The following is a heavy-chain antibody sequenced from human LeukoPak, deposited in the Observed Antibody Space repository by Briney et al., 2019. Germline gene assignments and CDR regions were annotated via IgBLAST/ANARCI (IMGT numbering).Heavy chain of an antibody. D-gene: IGHD6-13*01. CDR1: GYTFISYC. J-gene: IGHJ4*02. Sequence: GESLKISSKGSGYTFISYCIAWVRQMPGKGLEWVGIICPGDSETRYSPSFQGQVTISADKSISTAYLQWSSLKASDTAVYFCARRGSSWYGDFWGQGTLVTVSS. V-gene: IGHV5-51*01. CDR2: ICPGDSET. CDR3: ARRGSSWYGDF.